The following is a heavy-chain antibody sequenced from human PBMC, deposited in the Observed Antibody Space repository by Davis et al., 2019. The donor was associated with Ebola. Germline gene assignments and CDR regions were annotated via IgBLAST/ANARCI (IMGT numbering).Heavy chain of an antibody. D-gene: IGHD6-13*01. Sequence: SGPTLVKPTPTLTLTCTFSGFSLTTSGVGVGWIRQPPGKALEWLALIYWDDDKRYSPSLKRRLTITKDTSKNQVVLTMTNMDPVDTATYYCAHSSLYSSRCRRCIDYWGQGTLVTVSS. V-gene: IGHV2-5*02. CDR3: AHSSLYSSRCRRCIDY. CDR2: IYWDDDK. CDR1: GFSLTTSGVG. J-gene: IGHJ4*02.